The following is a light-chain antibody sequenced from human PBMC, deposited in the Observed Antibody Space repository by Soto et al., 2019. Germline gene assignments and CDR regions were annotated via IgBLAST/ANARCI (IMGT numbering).Light chain of an antibody. V-gene: IGKV3-20*01. CDR1: PSVWSRY. Sequence: EIVFTHSPGPLFFFPGEKAPPSRRGSPSVWSRYLSLDPQKTCQAPRAPTYWASNKATGIPDRVSGRGAGTDFSLTISRLETEECAVYYWKQYGSSLTWTVGEGTKADSK. CDR3: KQYGSSLTWT. CDR2: WAS. J-gene: IGKJ1*01.